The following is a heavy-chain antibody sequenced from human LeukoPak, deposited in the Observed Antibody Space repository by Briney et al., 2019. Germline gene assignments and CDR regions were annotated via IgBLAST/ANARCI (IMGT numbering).Heavy chain of an antibody. CDR3: ARGRWLQLRWFDP. V-gene: IGHV4-31*03. Sequence: PSETLSLTCTVSGGSISSGGYYWSWIRQHPGKGLEWIGYIYYSGSTYYNPSLKSRVTISVDTSKNQFSLKLSSVTAADTAVYYCARGRWLQLRWFDPWGQGTLVTVSS. D-gene: IGHD5-24*01. CDR2: IYYSGST. CDR1: GGSISSGGYY. J-gene: IGHJ5*02.